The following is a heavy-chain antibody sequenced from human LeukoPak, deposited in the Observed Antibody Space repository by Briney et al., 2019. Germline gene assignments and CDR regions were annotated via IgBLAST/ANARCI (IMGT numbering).Heavy chain of an antibody. V-gene: IGHV3-23*01. CDR2: IRGSVGST. D-gene: IGHD6-19*01. CDR3: ANRGIAVAGSANTFDI. Sequence: GGSLRLSCAASGFTFSSYAMSWVRQAPGKGLEWVSAIRGSVGSTYYADSVKGRFTISRDDSKNTLYLQMNSLRAEDTAVYYCANRGIAVAGSANTFDIWGQGTMVTVSS. J-gene: IGHJ3*02. CDR1: GFTFSSYA.